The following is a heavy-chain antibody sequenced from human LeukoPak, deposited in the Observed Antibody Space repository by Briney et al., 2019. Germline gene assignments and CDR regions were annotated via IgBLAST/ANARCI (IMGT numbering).Heavy chain of an antibody. V-gene: IGHV1-18*01. Sequence: ASVKVSCKASGYTFTSYGISWVRQAPGQGLEWMGWISAYNGNTNYAQKLQGRVTMTTDTSTSTAYMELRSLRSDDTAVYYCARDGVWGSYYPNFDYWGQGTLVTVSS. CDR1: GYTFTSYG. CDR3: ARDGVWGSYYPNFDY. D-gene: IGHD1-26*01. CDR2: ISAYNGNT. J-gene: IGHJ4*02.